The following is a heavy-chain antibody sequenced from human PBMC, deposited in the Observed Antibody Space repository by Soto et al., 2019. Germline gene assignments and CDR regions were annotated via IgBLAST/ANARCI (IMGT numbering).Heavy chain of an antibody. V-gene: IGHV4-59*11. CDR1: GASINSHY. Sequence: QVQLQESGPGLVKPSETLSLTCTVSGASINSHYGTWIRQPPGKGLEWIGSIYFSGSTNYNPSLKCRVSISVDRAKSQFSLNLISVTAADTAMYYCARELSYGMDVWGQGTTVIVSS. CDR3: ARELSYGMDV. J-gene: IGHJ6*02. CDR2: IYFSGST.